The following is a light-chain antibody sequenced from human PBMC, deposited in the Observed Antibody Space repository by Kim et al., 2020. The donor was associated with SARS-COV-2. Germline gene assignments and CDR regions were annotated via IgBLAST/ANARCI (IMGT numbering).Light chain of an antibody. V-gene: IGKV1-33*01. Sequence: DIQMTKSPSSLSASVGDRVTITCQASQDIGKYLNWFQQKPGKAPKLLIYDASNLQSGVPSRFSGGGSGTDFTLTISSLQPEDFATYYCQQYDSHPYTFGQGTKLEI. J-gene: IGKJ2*01. CDR1: QDIGKY. CDR3: QQYDSHPYT. CDR2: DAS.